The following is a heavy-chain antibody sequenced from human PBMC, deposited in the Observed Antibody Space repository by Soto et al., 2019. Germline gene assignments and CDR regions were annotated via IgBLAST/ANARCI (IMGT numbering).Heavy chain of an antibody. CDR1: GFTFINYA. J-gene: IGHJ3*01. Sequence: EVQLLESGGGLVQPGGSLRLSCAASGFTFINYAMIWVRQAPGKGLEWVSTISGGGDGTYYADSVKGHFTISRDNSKNTLYLQMNRLRAEDTAIYYCAKKGLGSLKTFCSNSDCHYAFDLWGQGTGVTVSS. CDR3: AKKGLGSLKTFCSNSDCHYAFDL. V-gene: IGHV3-23*01. CDR2: ISGGGDGT. D-gene: IGHD2-8*01.